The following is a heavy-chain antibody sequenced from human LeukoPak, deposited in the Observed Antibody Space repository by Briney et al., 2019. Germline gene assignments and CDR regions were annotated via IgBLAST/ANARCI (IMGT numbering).Heavy chain of an antibody. D-gene: IGHD3-9*01. V-gene: IGHV4-59*01. J-gene: IGHJ3*02. CDR1: GGSFSGYY. Sequence: SEALSLTCAVYGGSFSGYYWSWIRQPPGKGLEWIGYIYYMGNTNYNPSLKSRVTTSVDTSKNQFSLKLSSVTAADTAVYYCARAHYDILTGYYHDAFDIWGQGTMVTVSS. CDR3: ARAHYDILTGYYHDAFDI. CDR2: IYYMGNT.